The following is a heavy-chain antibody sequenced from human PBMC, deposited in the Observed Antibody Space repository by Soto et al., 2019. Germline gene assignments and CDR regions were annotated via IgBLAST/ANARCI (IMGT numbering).Heavy chain of an antibody. D-gene: IGHD3-10*01. CDR1: GFTFKNSA. J-gene: IGHJ4*02. V-gene: IGHV3-23*01. CDR2: ITNSGGHT. CDR3: AKNVVDRVVVF. Sequence: GGSLRLSCGASGFTFKNSAMTWVRQAPGQGLEYVSSITNSGGHTFYANSVKGRFSISRDNSKNTLFLQMNSLRAEATAVYYGAKNVVDRVVVFGGQGTLVTVSS.